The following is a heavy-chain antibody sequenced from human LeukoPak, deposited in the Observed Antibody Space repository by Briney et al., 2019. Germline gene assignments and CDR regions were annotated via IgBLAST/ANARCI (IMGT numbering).Heavy chain of an antibody. D-gene: IGHD3/OR15-3a*01. Sequence: GSLRLSCAASGFTFSSYSMNWIRQPPGKGLEWIGSIYYSGSTYYNPSLKSRVTISVDTSKNQFSLKLSSVTAADTAVYYCARDLDYDLGALGYWGQGTLVTVSS. CDR3: ARDLDYDLGALGY. CDR2: IYYSGST. V-gene: IGHV4-39*07. J-gene: IGHJ4*02. CDR1: GFTFSSYS.